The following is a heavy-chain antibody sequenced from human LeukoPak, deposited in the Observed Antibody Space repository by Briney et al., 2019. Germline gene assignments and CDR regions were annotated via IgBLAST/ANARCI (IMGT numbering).Heavy chain of an antibody. J-gene: IGHJ4*02. V-gene: IGHV1-18*01. CDR2: ISAYNGDT. Sequence: GASVKVSCKASGYTFTSYGITWVRQAPGQGLEWMGWISAYNGDTDYAQRFQGRVTMTTDTSTSTAYMDLRSLRSDDTAIYYCARDRTSEFDYWGQGTLVTVSS. CDR3: ARDRTSEFDY. CDR1: GYTFTSYG.